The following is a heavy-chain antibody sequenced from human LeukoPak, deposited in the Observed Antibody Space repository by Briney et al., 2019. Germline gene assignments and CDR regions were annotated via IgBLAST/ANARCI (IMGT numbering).Heavy chain of an antibody. D-gene: IGHD1-14*01. V-gene: IGHV4-39*06. Sequence: NPSETLSLTCTVSGGSISSSPYYWGWIRQPPGKGLEWIGSIYYSGTTHYNPSLESRVTISVDTSKNQFPLKLSSVTAADTAVYYCARFPGGAEYRHYYYMDVWGTGTTVTVSS. J-gene: IGHJ6*03. CDR2: IYYSGTT. CDR3: ARFPGGAEYRHYYYMDV. CDR1: GGSISSSPYY.